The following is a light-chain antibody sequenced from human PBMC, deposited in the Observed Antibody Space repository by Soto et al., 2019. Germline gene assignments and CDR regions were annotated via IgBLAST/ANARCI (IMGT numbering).Light chain of an antibody. Sequence: QSVLTQPPSVSGTPGQRVTISCSGSSSNVGINYVSWYQQLPGTAPKLLIYDNNLRPSGIPDRFSGSKSGTSATLAITGLRSGDEANFYCGTWDASLRAVVFGGGTKLTVL. J-gene: IGLJ3*02. CDR3: GTWDASLRAVV. CDR2: DNN. V-gene: IGLV1-51*01. CDR1: SSNVGINY.